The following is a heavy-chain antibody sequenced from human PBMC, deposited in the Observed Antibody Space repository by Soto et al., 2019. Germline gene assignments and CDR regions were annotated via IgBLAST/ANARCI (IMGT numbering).Heavy chain of an antibody. J-gene: IGHJ6*02. CDR2: ISYDGSNK. V-gene: IGHV3-30-3*01. Sequence: GGSLRLSCAASGFTFSSYAMHWVRQAPGKGLEWVAVISYDGSNKYYADSVKGRFTISRDNSKNTLYLQMNSLRAEDTAVYYCARTSYYYDSPYYYYGMDVWGQGTTVTVSS. D-gene: IGHD3-22*01. CDR1: GFTFSSYA. CDR3: ARTSYYYDSPYYYYGMDV.